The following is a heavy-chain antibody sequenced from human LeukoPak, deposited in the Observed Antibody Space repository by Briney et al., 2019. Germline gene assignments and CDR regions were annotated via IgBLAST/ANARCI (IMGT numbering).Heavy chain of an antibody. CDR2: ISSSSGTI. V-gene: IGHV3-48*04. CDR1: GFTFSSYS. J-gene: IGHJ4*02. Sequence: GGSLRLSCAASGFTFSSYSMNWVRQAPGKGLEWVSYISSSSGTIYYADSVKGRFTISRDNAKNSLYLQMNSLRAEDTAVYYCARIRRDYGDYERDYWGQGTLVTVSS. D-gene: IGHD4-17*01. CDR3: ARIRRDYGDYERDY.